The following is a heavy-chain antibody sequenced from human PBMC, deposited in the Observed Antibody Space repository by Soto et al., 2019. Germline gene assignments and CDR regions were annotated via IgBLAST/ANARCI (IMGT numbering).Heavy chain of an antibody. V-gene: IGHV3-30*18. J-gene: IGHJ5*02. CDR2: ISYDGSNK. D-gene: IGHD6-6*01. CDR3: AKDLRGIAARPANWFDP. CDR1: GFTFSSYG. Sequence: QVQLVESGGGVVQPGRSLRLSCAASGFTFSSYGMHWVRQAPGKGLEWVAVISYDGSNKYYEDSVKGRFTISRDNSKNTLYLQMNSLRAEDTAVYYCAKDLRGIAARPANWFDPWGQGTLVTVSS.